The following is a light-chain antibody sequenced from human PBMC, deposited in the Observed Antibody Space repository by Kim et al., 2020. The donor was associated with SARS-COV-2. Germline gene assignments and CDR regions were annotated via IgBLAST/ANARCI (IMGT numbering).Light chain of an antibody. CDR3: QVWDSSSDHWV. V-gene: IGLV3-21*04. CDR1: NIGSKS. Sequence: SYELTQPPSVSVAPGETARITCGGNNIGSKSVHWYRLKPGQAPILVIYYDTHRPSGIPERFSASNSGNTATLTISRVEVGDEADYYCQVWDSSSDHWVFGGGTNLTVL. CDR2: YDT. J-gene: IGLJ3*02.